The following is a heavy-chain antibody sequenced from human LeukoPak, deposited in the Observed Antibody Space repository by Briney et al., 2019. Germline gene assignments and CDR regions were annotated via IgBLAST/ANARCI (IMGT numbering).Heavy chain of an antibody. D-gene: IGHD3-9*01. Sequence: GESLKICCKACGYSFTSYWIGWGRQMRGKGLEWMGIIYPGDSDTRYSPSFQDQVTISADKSITTAYLQWSSLQASDTAMYYCARQADYNVLTGYHKGHLDYWGQGTLVTVSS. CDR3: ARQADYNVLTGYHKGHLDY. J-gene: IGHJ4*02. CDR2: IYPGDSDT. V-gene: IGHV5-51*01. CDR1: GYSFTSYW.